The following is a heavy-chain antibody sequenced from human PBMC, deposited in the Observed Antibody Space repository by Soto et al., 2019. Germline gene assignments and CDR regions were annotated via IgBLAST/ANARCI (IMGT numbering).Heavy chain of an antibody. V-gene: IGHV3-7*01. CDR2: IKEDGGEK. CDR1: GFIFSNYW. CDR3: ARDHFNVDHRSSSWVS. Sequence: EVQLVESGGGLVQPGASLRLSCAASGFIFSNYWMSWVRQAPGRGLEWVANIKEDGGEKLHVDSVKGRFTISRDNAKNSLYLQMDSLRVEDTAVYYCARDHFNVDHRSSSWVSWGQGTLVTVSS. D-gene: IGHD6-6*01. J-gene: IGHJ5*02.